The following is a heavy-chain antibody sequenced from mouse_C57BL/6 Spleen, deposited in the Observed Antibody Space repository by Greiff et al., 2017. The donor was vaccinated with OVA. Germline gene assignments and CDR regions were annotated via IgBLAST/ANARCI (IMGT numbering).Heavy chain of an antibody. D-gene: IGHD4-1*02. V-gene: IGHV5-17*01. J-gene: IGHJ4*01. Sequence: EVMLVESGGGLVKPGGSLKLSCAASGFTFSDYGMHWVRQAPEKGLEWVAYISSGSSTIYYADTVKGRFTISRDNAKNTLFLQMTSLRSEDTAMYYCARPQLGRNYAMDYWGQGTSVTVSS. CDR2: ISSGSSTI. CDR1: GFTFSDYG. CDR3: ARPQLGRNYAMDY.